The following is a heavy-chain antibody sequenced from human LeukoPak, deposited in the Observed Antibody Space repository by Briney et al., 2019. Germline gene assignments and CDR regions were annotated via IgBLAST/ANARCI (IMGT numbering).Heavy chain of an antibody. Sequence: SETLSLTCTVSAGSISSSSYYWGWIRQPPGKGLEWIARIYYSGSTYYNPSLKSRVTISVDTSKNQFSLKLSSVSAANTAVYYCAREPIVVVIRYYFDYWGQGTLVTVSS. J-gene: IGHJ4*02. CDR3: AREPIVVVIRYYFDY. CDR2: IYYSGST. V-gene: IGHV4-39*02. D-gene: IGHD3-22*01. CDR1: AGSISSSSYY.